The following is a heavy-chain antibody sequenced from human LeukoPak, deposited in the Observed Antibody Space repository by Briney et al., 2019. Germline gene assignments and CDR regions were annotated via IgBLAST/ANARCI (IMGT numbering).Heavy chain of an antibody. D-gene: IGHD2-2*01. CDR3: ARDRGYCSSTSCPPADFDY. Sequence: ASVKVSCKASGYTFTSCGISWVRQAPGQGLEWMGWISAYNGNTNYAQKLQGRVTMTTDTSTSTAYMELRSLRSDDTAVYYCARDRGYCSSTSCPPADFDYWGQGTLVTVSS. J-gene: IGHJ4*02. CDR1: GYTFTSCG. CDR2: ISAYNGNT. V-gene: IGHV1-18*01.